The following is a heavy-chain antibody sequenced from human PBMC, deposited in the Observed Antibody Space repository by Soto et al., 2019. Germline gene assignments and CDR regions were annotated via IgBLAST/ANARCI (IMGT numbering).Heavy chain of an antibody. CDR2: MNPNSGNT. CDR1: GYTFTSYD. Sequence: ASVKVSCKASGYTFTSYDINWVRQATGQGLEWMGWMNPNSGNTGYAQKFQGRVTMTRNTSISTAYMELSSLRSEDTAVYYCARAETIFGVVLNWFDPWGQGTPVTVPQ. D-gene: IGHD3-3*01. V-gene: IGHV1-8*01. CDR3: ARAETIFGVVLNWFDP. J-gene: IGHJ5*02.